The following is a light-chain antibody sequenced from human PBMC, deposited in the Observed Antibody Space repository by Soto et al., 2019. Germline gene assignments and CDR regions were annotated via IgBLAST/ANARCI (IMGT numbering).Light chain of an antibody. CDR1: QSVSSN. J-gene: IGKJ4*01. CDR3: QQYNNWPPLT. Sequence: EIVMTQSPATLSVSPGERATLSCRASQSVSSNLARYQQKPGQAPRLLIYGASTRATGIPARFSGSGSGTDFTLTTSSLQSEDVAVYYCQQYNNWPPLTFGGGTKVEIK. V-gene: IGKV3-15*01. CDR2: GAS.